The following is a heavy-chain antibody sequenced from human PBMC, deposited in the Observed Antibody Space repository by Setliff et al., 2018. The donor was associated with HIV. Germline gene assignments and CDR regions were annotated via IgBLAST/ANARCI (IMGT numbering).Heavy chain of an antibody. CDR2: IHTSGST. Sequence: SETLSLTCTVSGDSISSGSYYWSWIRQPAGEGLEWIGQIHTSGSTNYNPSLKSRVTISVDTSKNQFSLKLNSVTATDTAVYYCARRTFGSGRIDPWGQGTLVTVSS. D-gene: IGHD3-16*01. J-gene: IGHJ5*02. V-gene: IGHV4-61*09. CDR1: GDSISSGSYY. CDR3: ARRTFGSGRIDP.